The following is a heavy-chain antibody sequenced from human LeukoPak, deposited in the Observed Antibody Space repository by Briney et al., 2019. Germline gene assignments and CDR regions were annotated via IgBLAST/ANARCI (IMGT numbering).Heavy chain of an antibody. CDR1: GGSFSGYY. J-gene: IGHJ4*02. D-gene: IGHD1-7*01. Sequence: SETLSLTCAVYGGSFSGYYWSWIRQPPGKGLEWIGEINHSGSTNYNPSLKSRVTISVDTSKNQFSLKLSSVTAADTAVYYCARGRGAPPRWRGTVLDYWGQGTLVTVSS. CDR2: INHSGST. CDR3: ARGRGAPPRWRGTVLDY. V-gene: IGHV4-34*01.